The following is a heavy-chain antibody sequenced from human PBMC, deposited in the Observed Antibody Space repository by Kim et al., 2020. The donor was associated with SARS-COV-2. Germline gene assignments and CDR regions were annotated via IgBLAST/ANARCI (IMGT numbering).Heavy chain of an antibody. Sequence: STNYNPSLKSRVTISVDTSKNQFSLKLSSVTAADTAVYYCASLQTTFDYWGQGTLVTVSS. CDR3: ASLQTTFDY. J-gene: IGHJ4*02. CDR2: ST. V-gene: IGHV4-34*01.